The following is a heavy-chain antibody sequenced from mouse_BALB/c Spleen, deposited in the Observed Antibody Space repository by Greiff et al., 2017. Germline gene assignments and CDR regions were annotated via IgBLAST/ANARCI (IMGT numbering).Heavy chain of an antibody. V-gene: IGHV1-67*01. D-gene: IGHD2-2*01. CDR3: ARGLHGYDHYAMDY. CDR1: GYTFTDYA. Sequence: QVQLQQSGPELVRPGVSVKISCKGSGYTFTDYAMHWVKQSHAKSLEWIGVISTYYGNTNYNQKFKGKATMTVDKSSSTAYMELARLTSEDSAIYYCARGLHGYDHYAMDYGGQGTSVTVSS. J-gene: IGHJ4*01. CDR2: ISTYYGNT.